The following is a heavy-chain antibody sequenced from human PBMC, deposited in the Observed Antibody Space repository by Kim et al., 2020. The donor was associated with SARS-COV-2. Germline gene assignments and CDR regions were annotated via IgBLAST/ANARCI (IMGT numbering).Heavy chain of an antibody. CDR1: GLTFSSYA. J-gene: IGHJ3*02. CDR2: IRGSGGST. V-gene: IGHV3-23*01. Sequence: GGSLRLSCAASGLTFSSYAMSWVRQAPGKGLEWVSAIRGSGGSTYYADSVKGRFTISRDNCKNTLYLQMNSMRAEDTAVYYCAKSYDSSGYSCGQGAMVTVSS. CDR3: AKSYDSSGYS. D-gene: IGHD3-22*01.